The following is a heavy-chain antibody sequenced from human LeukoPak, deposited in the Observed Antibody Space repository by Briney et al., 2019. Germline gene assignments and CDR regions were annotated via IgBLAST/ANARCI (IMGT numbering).Heavy chain of an antibody. D-gene: IGHD2-21*02. Sequence: GASLKVSCKASGYTFTDYYLHWVRQAPGQGLEWMGWINPYSGDTNYAQKFQGRVTMTRDTSISTAYMELSRLRSDDTAVYYCARRQVTNWFDPWGQGALVAVSS. CDR1: GYTFTDYY. CDR3: ARRQVTNWFDP. J-gene: IGHJ5*02. CDR2: INPYSGDT. V-gene: IGHV1-2*02.